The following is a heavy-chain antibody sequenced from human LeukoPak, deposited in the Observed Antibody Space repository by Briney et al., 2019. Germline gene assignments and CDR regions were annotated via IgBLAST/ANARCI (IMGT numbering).Heavy chain of an antibody. J-gene: IGHJ4*02. D-gene: IGHD3-9*01. CDR1: GYSISSGYY. Sequence: SETLSLTCTVSGYSISSGYYWGWIRQPPGKGLEWIGYIYYSGSTNHNPSLKSRVTISIDTSKKQFSLKVSSVAAADTAVYYCARAPITLLNYFDYWGQGTLVTVSS. V-gene: IGHV4-38-2*02. CDR2: IYYSGST. CDR3: ARAPITLLNYFDY.